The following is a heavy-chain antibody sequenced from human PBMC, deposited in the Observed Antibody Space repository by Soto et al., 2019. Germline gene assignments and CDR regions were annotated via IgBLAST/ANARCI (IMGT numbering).Heavy chain of an antibody. D-gene: IGHD3-9*01. CDR2: IIPILGIA. Sequence: ASVKVSCKASGGTFSSYTISWVRQAPGQGLEWMGRIIPILGIANYAQKFQGRVTITADKSTSTAYMELSSLRSEDTAVYYCAGTGPRYFDWSKWRYFDDWGQGTLVTVSS. CDR1: GGTFSSYT. J-gene: IGHJ4*02. V-gene: IGHV1-69*02. CDR3: AGTGPRYFDWSKWRYFDD.